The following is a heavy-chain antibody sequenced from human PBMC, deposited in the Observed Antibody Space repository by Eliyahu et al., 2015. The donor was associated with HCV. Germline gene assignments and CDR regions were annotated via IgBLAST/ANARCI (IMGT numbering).Heavy chain of an antibody. CDR1: GFTFSSYG. D-gene: IGHD6-19*01. CDR2: IKKDGSEK. V-gene: IGHV3-7*01. Sequence: EVQLVESGGGLVQPGGSLXLSCAASGFTFSSYGMSWVRQAPGKGLERVANIKKDGSEKYYVDSVKGRFTISRDNXKNSLYLQMNSLRAEDTAVYYCARDDPVAGTDHWGQGTLVTVSS. J-gene: IGHJ4*02. CDR3: ARDDPVAGTDH.